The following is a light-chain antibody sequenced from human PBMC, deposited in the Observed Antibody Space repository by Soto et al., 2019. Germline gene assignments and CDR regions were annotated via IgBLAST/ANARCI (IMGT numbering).Light chain of an antibody. CDR1: QSVSSN. CDR2: GAS. CDR3: QQYGYSFWT. V-gene: IGKV3-20*01. Sequence: EIVMTQSPGTLSVSPGERATLSCRASQSVSSNLAWYQQKPGQAPRLLIYGASNRATGIPDRFSGSGSGTDFTLTISRLEPEDSAVYYCQQYGYSFWTFGQGTKVDIK. J-gene: IGKJ1*01.